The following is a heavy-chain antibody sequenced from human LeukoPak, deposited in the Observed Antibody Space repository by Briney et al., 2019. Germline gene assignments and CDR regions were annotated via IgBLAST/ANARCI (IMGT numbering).Heavy chain of an antibody. CDR2: IYSAGNT. CDR1: GFTVSSNY. D-gene: IGHD3-22*01. Sequence: GGSLRLSCAASGFTVSSNYVSWVRQAPGKGLEWVSAIYSAGNTYYADSVKGRFTISRDTSRNTVYLQMNSLRAEDTAVYYCARGLNYYDSSGYYYSWFDPWGQGTLVTVSS. J-gene: IGHJ5*02. V-gene: IGHV3-66*01. CDR3: ARGLNYYDSSGYYYSWFDP.